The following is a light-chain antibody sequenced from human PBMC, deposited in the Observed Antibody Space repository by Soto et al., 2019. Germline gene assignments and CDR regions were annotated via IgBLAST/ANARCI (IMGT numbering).Light chain of an antibody. CDR3: HQYGSAPPKSFT. Sequence: EIVLTQSPGTLSLSPGERATLSCRASQSVSSSYLAWYQQKPGQAPRLLIYGASSRATGIPDRFSGSESGTDFTLTISRLEPEDFSVYYCHQYGSAPPKSFTCGPGTKVDIK. CDR2: GAS. V-gene: IGKV3-20*01. J-gene: IGKJ3*01. CDR1: QSVSSSY.